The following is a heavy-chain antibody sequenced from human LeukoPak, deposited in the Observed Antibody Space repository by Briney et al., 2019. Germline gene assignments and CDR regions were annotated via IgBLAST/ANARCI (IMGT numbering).Heavy chain of an antibody. Sequence: ASVKVSCKASGGTFSSYAISWVRQAPGQGLEWMGGIIPIFGTANYAQKFQGRVTITADKSTSTAYMELSSLRSEDTAVYCCARGIDSTYFDYWGQGTLVTVSS. CDR3: ARGIDSTYFDY. J-gene: IGHJ4*02. CDR1: GGTFSSYA. V-gene: IGHV1-69*06. CDR2: IIPIFGTA. D-gene: IGHD2/OR15-2a*01.